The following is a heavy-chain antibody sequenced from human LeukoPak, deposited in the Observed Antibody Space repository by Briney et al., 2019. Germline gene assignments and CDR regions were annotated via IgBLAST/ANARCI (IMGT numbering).Heavy chain of an antibody. Sequence: GGSLRLSCAASEFTFSSFAMSWVRQPPGKGLEWVSTISSSGGSTFYAESVKGRFTISRDNNENTLYLQMDSLRVEDTAVYYCAKTARPGPSALPGDYWGQGTLVTVSS. D-gene: IGHD2-21*02. CDR2: ISSSGGST. CDR1: EFTFSSFA. J-gene: IGHJ4*02. V-gene: IGHV3-23*01. CDR3: AKTARPGPSALPGDY.